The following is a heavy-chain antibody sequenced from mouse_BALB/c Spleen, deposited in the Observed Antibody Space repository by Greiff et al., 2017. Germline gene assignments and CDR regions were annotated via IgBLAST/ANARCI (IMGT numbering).Heavy chain of an antibody. J-gene: IGHJ1*01. CDR3: TRSLYYYGSNVWYFDV. V-gene: IGHV6-6*02. Sequence: EVKLVESGGGLVQPGGSMKLSCVASGFTFSNYWMNWVRQSPEKGLEWVAEIRLKSNNYATHYAESVKGRFTISRDDSKSSVYLQMNNLRAEDTGIYYCTRSLYYYGSNVWYFDVWGAGTTVTVSS. D-gene: IGHD1-1*01. CDR2: IRLKSNNYAT. CDR1: GFTFSNYW.